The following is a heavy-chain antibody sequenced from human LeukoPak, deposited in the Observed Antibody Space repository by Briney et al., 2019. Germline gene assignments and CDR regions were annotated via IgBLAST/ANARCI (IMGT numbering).Heavy chain of an antibody. CDR3: AREPHYYGSGSGDY. CDR1: GYTFTGYY. Sequence: ASVKVSCKACGYTFTGYYMHWVRQAPGQGLEWMGWINPNSGGTNYAQKFQGGVTMTRDTSISTAYMELSRLRSDDTAVYYCAREPHYYGSGSGDYWGQGTLVTVSS. J-gene: IGHJ4*02. CDR2: INPNSGGT. V-gene: IGHV1-2*02. D-gene: IGHD3-10*01.